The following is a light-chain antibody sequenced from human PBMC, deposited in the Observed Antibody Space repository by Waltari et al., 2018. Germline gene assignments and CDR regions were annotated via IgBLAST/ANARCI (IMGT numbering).Light chain of an antibody. CDR1: QTVLYNYNNKNH. Sequence: DIVMTQSPDSLAVSLGERATINCKSSQTVLYNYNNKNHLAWFQQKPGQPPKLLISWGSTRESGVPDRFSGSGSWTAFTLTISNLQAEDEAVYYCQQYFSYPRTFGLGTKVEI. CDR2: WGS. V-gene: IGKV4-1*01. CDR3: QQYFSYPRT. J-gene: IGKJ2*01.